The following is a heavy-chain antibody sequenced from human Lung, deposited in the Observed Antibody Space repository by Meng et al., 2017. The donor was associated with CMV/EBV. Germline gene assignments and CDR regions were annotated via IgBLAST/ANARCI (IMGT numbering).Heavy chain of an antibody. Sequence: ESLKISCVGSGFSVHSHFMAWVRQAPGKGLEFVSVIYSGGNTYYGDAVKGRFTLSRDVSKNTLYLQMNGLRPDDTAIYFCASDGDHYDVWSGADFWGQGTXVTVSS. CDR2: IYSGGNT. D-gene: IGHD3-3*01. J-gene: IGHJ4*02. CDR1: GFSVHSHF. V-gene: IGHV3-66*02. CDR3: ASDGDHYDVWSGADF.